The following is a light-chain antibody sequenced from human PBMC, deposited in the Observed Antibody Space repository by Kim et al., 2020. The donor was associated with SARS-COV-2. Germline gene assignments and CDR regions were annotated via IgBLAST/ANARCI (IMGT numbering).Light chain of an antibody. CDR2: RAS. CDR1: QSISIS. J-gene: IGKJ2*01. Sequence: STPVGDRVTTTCRASQSISISLAWYQQKPGKAPKLLIYRASSLQSGVPSRFSGSGSGTEFTLTISSLQPDDFATYYCQQFSGYPYTFGPGTKLEI. CDR3: QQFSGYPYT. V-gene: IGKV1-5*03.